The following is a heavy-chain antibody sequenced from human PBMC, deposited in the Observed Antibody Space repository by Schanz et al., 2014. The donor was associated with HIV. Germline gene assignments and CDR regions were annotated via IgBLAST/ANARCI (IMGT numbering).Heavy chain of an antibody. CDR3: AKDPGILPRTYFDS. CDR1: GFPFNSYG. CDR2: TSYDGIKK. D-gene: IGHD2-2*02. J-gene: IGHJ4*02. Sequence: QVQLVESGGGVVQPGRSLKLSCVASGFPFNSYGMHWVRQAPGKGLEWVEVTSYDGIKKNFADSVRGRFTISRDNSLHMLYLEMKSLRAEDTAVYYCAKDPGILPRTYFDSWGQGTPVTVSS. V-gene: IGHV3-30*18.